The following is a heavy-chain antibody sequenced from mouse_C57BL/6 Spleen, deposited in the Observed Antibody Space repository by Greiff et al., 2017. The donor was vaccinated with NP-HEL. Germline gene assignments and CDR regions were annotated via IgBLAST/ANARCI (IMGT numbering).Heavy chain of an antibody. V-gene: IGHV1-82*01. D-gene: IGHD2-3*01. Sequence: VKLQESGPELVKPGASVKISCKASGYAFSSSWMNWVKQRPGKGLEWIGRIYPGDGDTNYNGKFKGKATLTADKSSSTAYMQLSSLTSEDSAVYFCADGFYAMDDWGQGTSVTVSS. J-gene: IGHJ4*01. CDR3: ADGFYAMDD. CDR1: GYAFSSSW. CDR2: IYPGDGDT.